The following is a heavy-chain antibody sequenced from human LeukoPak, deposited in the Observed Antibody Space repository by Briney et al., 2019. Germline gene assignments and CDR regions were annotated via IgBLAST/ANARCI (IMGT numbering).Heavy chain of an antibody. CDR2: IFYSGNT. Sequence: SETLSLTCTVSGGSISSTTYYWGWIRQPPGKGLEWIGNIFYSGNTYYNPSLKSRVTISVDTSKNQFSLRLISVTAADTAVYYCARIYRYSGLNYYFDQWGHGTLVGVSS. CDR1: GGSISSTTYY. D-gene: IGHD5-12*01. J-gene: IGHJ4*01. CDR3: ARIYRYSGLNYYFDQ. V-gene: IGHV4-39*01.